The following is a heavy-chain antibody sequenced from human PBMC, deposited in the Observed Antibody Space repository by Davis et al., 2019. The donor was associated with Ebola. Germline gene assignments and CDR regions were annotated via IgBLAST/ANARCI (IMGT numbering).Heavy chain of an antibody. CDR3: AREVAVVYFDY. D-gene: IGHD6-19*01. CDR1: GLTVSSNY. Sequence: GESLKISCAVSGLTVSSNYMSWVRQAPGKGLEWVSSISSSSSYIYYADSVKGRFTISRDNAKNSLYLQMNSLRAEDTAVYYCAREVAVVYFDYWGQGTLVTVSS. J-gene: IGHJ4*02. V-gene: IGHV3-21*06. CDR2: ISSSSSYI.